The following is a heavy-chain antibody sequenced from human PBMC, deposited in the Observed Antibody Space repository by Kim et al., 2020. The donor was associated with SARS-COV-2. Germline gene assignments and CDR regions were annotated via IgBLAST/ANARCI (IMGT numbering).Heavy chain of an antibody. J-gene: IGHJ4*02. CDR2: INSNTGNP. V-gene: IGHV7-4-1*02. CDR3: ARDLATNHSGYGWL. Sequence: ASVKVSCKASGYIFTTYAMNWVRQAPGQGLEWMGWINSNTGNPTYAQGFTGRFVFSLDTSVSTAYLQISSLKAEDTAVYYCARDLATNHSGYGWLWGQGTLVTVSS. D-gene: IGHD5-12*01. CDR1: GYIFTTYA.